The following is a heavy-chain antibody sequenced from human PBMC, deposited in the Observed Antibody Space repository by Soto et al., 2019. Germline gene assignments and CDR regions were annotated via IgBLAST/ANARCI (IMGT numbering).Heavy chain of an antibody. J-gene: IGHJ4*02. V-gene: IGHV2-5*01. CDR2: IYWSDNE. CDR3: AHSIRGWYEPFDY. CDR1: GFSLSTAGMG. D-gene: IGHD6-19*01. Sequence: QITLKESGPTLVKPTQTLTLTCTFSGFSLSTAGMGVGWIRQPPGKALEWLAVIYWSDNEYHSPSLKSRLTITKDTSKNQVVLTMTNMEPVDTATYYCAHSIRGWYEPFDYWGQGTLVTVSS.